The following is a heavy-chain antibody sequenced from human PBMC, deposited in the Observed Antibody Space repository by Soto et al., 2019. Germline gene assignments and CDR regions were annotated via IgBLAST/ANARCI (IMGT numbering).Heavy chain of an antibody. CDR1: GFTFSSYG. D-gene: IGHD3-9*01. CDR2: ISYDGSNK. J-gene: IGHJ6*02. Sequence: GGSLRLSCAASGFTFSSYGMHWVRQAPGKGVEGVAVISYDGSNKYYADSVKGRFTISRDNSKNTLYLQMNSLRAEDTAVYYCAKANYDILIWPPRGYGMDVWGQGTTDIVSS. CDR3: AKANYDILIWPPRGYGMDV. V-gene: IGHV3-30*18.